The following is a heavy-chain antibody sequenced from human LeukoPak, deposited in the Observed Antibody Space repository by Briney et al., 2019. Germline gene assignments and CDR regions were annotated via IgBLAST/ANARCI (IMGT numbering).Heavy chain of an antibody. CDR2: ISGSGGST. D-gene: IGHD6-19*01. V-gene: IGHV3-23*01. J-gene: IGHJ4*02. CDR3: AKDVSSYSFIAVAGNYFDY. CDR1: GFTFSSYS. Sequence: GGSLRLSCAASGFTFSSYSMNWVRQAPGKGLEWVSAISGSGGSTYYVDSVKGRFTISRDNSKNTLYLQMNSLRAEDTAVCYCAKDVSSYSFIAVAGNYFDYWGQGTLVTVSS.